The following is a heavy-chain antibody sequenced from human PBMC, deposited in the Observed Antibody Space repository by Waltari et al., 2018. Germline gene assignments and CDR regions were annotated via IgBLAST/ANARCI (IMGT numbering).Heavy chain of an antibody. V-gene: IGHV3-9*01. CDR3: AKDMGGTGTEYYFDY. Sequence: EVQLVASGGGLVQPGRSLRLSCAASGFTFDDYALHWVRQAPGKGLEWVSGISWNSGSIGYADSVKGRFTISRDNAKNSLYLQMNSLRAEDTALYYCAKDMGGTGTEYYFDYWGQGTLVTVSS. J-gene: IGHJ4*02. D-gene: IGHD1-1*01. CDR2: ISWNSGSI. CDR1: GFTFDDYA.